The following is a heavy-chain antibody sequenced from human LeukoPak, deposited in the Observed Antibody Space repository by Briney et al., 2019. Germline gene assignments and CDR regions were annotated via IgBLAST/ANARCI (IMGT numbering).Heavy chain of an antibody. J-gene: IGHJ6*03. CDR3: AREGYYDSSGYYYYYYMDV. CDR2: IKQDGSEK. D-gene: IGHD3-22*01. V-gene: IGHV3-7*01. Sequence: GGSLRLSCAVSGFTFSSYWMSWVRQAPGKGLEWVANIKQDGSEKYYVDSVKGRFTISRDNAKNSLYLQMNSLRAEDTAVYYCAREGYYDSSGYYYYYYMDVWGKGTTVTVSS. CDR1: GFTFSSYW.